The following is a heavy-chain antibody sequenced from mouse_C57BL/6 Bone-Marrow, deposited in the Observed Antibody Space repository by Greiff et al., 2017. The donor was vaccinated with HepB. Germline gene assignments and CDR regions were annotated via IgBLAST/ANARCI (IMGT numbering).Heavy chain of an antibody. D-gene: IGHD2-1*01. CDR2: ISSGGSFT. Sequence: EVKLVESGGDFVKPGGSLKLSRAASRFTFSTYGMSWVRQTPDTRLEWVATISSGGSFTYYPDSVKGRFTISRDNAKNTLYLQMSSLKSEDTAIYYCARMGGNYPYYYALDYWGQGTAVTVSS. J-gene: IGHJ4*01. CDR1: RFTFSTYG. V-gene: IGHV5-6*01. CDR3: ARMGGNYPYYYALDY.